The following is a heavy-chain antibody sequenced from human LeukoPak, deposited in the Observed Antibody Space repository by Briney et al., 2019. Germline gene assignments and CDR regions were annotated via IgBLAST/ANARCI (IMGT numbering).Heavy chain of an antibody. CDR2: IWYDGSNK. CDR1: GFTFSSYG. V-gene: IGHV3-33*06. D-gene: IGHD3-3*01. Sequence: GGSLRLSCAASGFTFSSYGMHWVRQAPGKGLEWVAVIWYDGSNKYYADSVKGRFTISRDNSKNTLYLQMNSLRAEDTAVYYCAKEPLNVLRFLEWAFDIWGQGTMVTVSP. CDR3: AKEPLNVLRFLEWAFDI. J-gene: IGHJ3*02.